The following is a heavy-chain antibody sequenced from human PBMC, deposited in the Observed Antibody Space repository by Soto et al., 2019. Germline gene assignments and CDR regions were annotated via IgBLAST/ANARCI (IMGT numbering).Heavy chain of an antibody. CDR2: IYYSGST. CDR3: ASFGFWSGLNYYYYGMDV. CDR1: GVSISSGDYY. D-gene: IGHD3-3*01. Sequence: TSETLSLTCTVSGVSISSGDYYWSWIRQPPGKGLEWIGYIYYSGSTYYNPSLKSRVTISVDTSKNQFSLKLSSVTAADTAVYYCASFGFWSGLNYYYYGMDVWGQGTTVTVSS. V-gene: IGHV4-30-4*02. J-gene: IGHJ6*02.